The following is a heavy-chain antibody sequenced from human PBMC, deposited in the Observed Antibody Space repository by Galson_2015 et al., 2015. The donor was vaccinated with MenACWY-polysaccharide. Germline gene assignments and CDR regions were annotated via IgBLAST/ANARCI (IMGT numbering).Heavy chain of an antibody. V-gene: IGHV3-49*04. CDR2: IKSKSYGATT. J-gene: IGHJ4*02. CDR3: TRDRLVFGFIYNFFDV. CDR1: GFNFGDFP. D-gene: IGHD2-2*02. Sequence: SLRLSCAASGFNFGDFPMSWVRQAPGKGLEWVASIKSKSYGATTHYAASVEGRFTISRDDSKNIAYLHMNSLKTEDTAVYYCTRDRLVFGFIYNFFDVWGQGTLVTVSS.